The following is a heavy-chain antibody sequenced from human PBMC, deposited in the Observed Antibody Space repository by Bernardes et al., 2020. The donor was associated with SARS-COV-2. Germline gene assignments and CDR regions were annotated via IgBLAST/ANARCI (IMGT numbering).Heavy chain of an antibody. CDR1: GYTFSDYY. Sequence: ASVKVSCTASGYTFSDYYTHRLRQAPGQGLEWMGWISPKSGATNHAQKFQGRVTMTRDTSISTDYMELSRLRSDDTAVYYCARTFYYDRGGDSVFDLWGQGTPVPVSS. J-gene: IGHJ4*02. D-gene: IGHD2-21*01. V-gene: IGHV1-2*02. CDR3: ARTFYYDRGGDSVFDL. CDR2: ISPKSGAT.